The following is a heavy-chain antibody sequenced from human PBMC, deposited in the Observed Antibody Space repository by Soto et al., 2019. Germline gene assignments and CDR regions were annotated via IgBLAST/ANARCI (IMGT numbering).Heavy chain of an antibody. D-gene: IGHD6-13*01. CDR1: GFTFSRYW. Sequence: VRLSCAVSGFTFSRYWLSWARRVPGRGLEWWAKIRQDGSEKNYVDSVRGRFTISRDNAKRALYLEMDSLRAEDTAVYFCGRVSRGAAGVTFGGQGTLVTGSA. CDR2: IRQDGSEK. J-gene: IGHJ4*02. V-gene: IGHV3-7*03. CDR3: GRVSRGAAGVTF.